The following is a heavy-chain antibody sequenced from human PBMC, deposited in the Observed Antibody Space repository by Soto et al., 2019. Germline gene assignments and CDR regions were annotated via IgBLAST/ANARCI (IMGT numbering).Heavy chain of an antibody. CDR2: ISGGGSNT. Sequence: PGGSLRLSCAASGFPFSSYVMSWVRQAPGKGLEWVSGISGGGSNTFYADYVKGRFTITRDNSKNTLLLQMNSLGAEDTAVYYCAKDSNTYSSSPRGRYFDYWGQGIGVTVSS. D-gene: IGHD4-4*01. J-gene: IGHJ4*02. CDR1: GFPFSSYV. V-gene: IGHV3-23*01. CDR3: AKDSNTYSSSPRGRYFDY.